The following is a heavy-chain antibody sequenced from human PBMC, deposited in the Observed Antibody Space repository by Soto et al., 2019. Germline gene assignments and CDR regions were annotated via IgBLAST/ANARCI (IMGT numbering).Heavy chain of an antibody. Sequence: GASVKVSCKASGYTFTSYGISWVRQAPGQGLEWMGWISAYNGNTNYAQKLQGRVTMTTDTSTSTAYMELRSLRSDDTAVYYCARTSRVDYYDSSGYYWFDPWGQGTLVTVSS. CDR1: GYTFTSYG. J-gene: IGHJ5*02. CDR3: ARTSRVDYYDSSGYYWFDP. CDR2: ISAYNGNT. V-gene: IGHV1-18*01. D-gene: IGHD3-22*01.